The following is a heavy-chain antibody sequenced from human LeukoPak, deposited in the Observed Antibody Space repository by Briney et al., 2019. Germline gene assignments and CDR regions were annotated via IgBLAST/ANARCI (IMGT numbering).Heavy chain of an antibody. V-gene: IGHV1-18*01. CDR3: ARDRAIFGVVTLDDY. J-gene: IGHJ4*02. CDR1: GYTFTNYG. D-gene: IGHD3-3*01. Sequence: GASVKVSCKASGYTFTNYGVGWVRQAPGQGLEWVGWSSGYNGNTKYAQNYQGRVIVTTDTSTRTAYMELRSLRSDDTAVYYCARDRAIFGVVTLDDYWGQGTLVTVPS. CDR2: SSGYNGNT.